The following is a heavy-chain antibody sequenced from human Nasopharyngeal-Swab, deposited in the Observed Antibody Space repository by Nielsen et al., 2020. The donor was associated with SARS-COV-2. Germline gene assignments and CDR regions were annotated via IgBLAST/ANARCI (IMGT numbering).Heavy chain of an antibody. CDR1: GFIFSASA. Sequence: GGSLRLSCAASGFIFSASAMHWVRQAPGKGLEWLGRIGDKDHNYATTYGASVKGRFTISRDDSKNTAFLQMDSLKTEDTALYYCTTEFYFDYWGQGTLVTVSS. CDR2: IGDKDHNYAT. V-gene: IGHV3-73*01. J-gene: IGHJ4*02. D-gene: IGHD3-10*01. CDR3: TTEFYFDY.